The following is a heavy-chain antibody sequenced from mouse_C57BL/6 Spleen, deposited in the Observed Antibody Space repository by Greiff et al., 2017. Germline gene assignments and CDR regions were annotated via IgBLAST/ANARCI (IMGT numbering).Heavy chain of an antibody. CDR1: GYPFTSYW. CDR3: ARDYDGYHEGYFDV. V-gene: IGHV1-69*01. J-gene: IGHJ1*03. CDR2: IDPSDSYT. Sequence: QVQLQQPGAELVMPGASVKLSCKASGYPFTSYWMHWVKQRPGQGLEWIGEIDPSDSYTNYHQKFKGKSTLTVDKSSSTAYMQLSSLTSEDSAVYYCARDYDGYHEGYFDVWGTGTTVTVSS. D-gene: IGHD2-3*01.